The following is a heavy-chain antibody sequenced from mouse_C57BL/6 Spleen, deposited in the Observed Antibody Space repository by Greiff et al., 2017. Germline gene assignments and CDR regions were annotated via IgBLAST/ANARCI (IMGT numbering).Heavy chain of an antibody. Sequence: EVQLVASGGGLVQSGRSLRLSCATSGLTFSDFYMEWVRQAPGKGLEWIAASRNKANDYTTEYSASVKGRFIVSRDTSQSILYLQMNALRAEDTAIYYCARDASYYDYDYYAMDYWGQGTSVTVSS. CDR1: GLTFSDFY. CDR2: SRNKANDYTT. D-gene: IGHD2-4*01. J-gene: IGHJ4*01. V-gene: IGHV7-1*01. CDR3: ARDASYYDYDYYAMDY.